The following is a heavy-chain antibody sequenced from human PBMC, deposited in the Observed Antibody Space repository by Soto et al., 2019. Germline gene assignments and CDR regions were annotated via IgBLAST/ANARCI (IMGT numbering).Heavy chain of an antibody. D-gene: IGHD6-13*01. V-gene: IGHV1-69*02. Sequence: SVKVSCKASGGTFSSYTISWVRQAPGQGLEWMGRIIPILGIANYAQKFQGRVTITADKSTSTAYMELSSLRSEDTAVYYCAAHSASKAAAASAYYYYYYMDVWGKGTTVTVSS. J-gene: IGHJ6*03. CDR2: IIPILGIA. CDR3: AAHSASKAAAASAYYYYYYMDV. CDR1: GGTFSSYT.